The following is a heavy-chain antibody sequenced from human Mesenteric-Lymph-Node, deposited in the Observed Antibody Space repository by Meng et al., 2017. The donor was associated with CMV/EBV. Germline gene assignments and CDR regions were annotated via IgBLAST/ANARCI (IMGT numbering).Heavy chain of an antibody. CDR2: INAGNGNT. J-gene: IGHJ5*02. D-gene: IGHD3-10*01. V-gene: IGHV1-3*01. Sequence: FTSCAMHWVRQAPGQRLEWMGWINAGNGNTKYSQKFQGRVTITRDTSASTAYMELSSLRSEDTAVYYCARGRPITMVRGAGLNWFDPWGQGTLVTVSS. CDR3: ARGRPITMVRGAGLNWFDP. CDR1: FTSCA.